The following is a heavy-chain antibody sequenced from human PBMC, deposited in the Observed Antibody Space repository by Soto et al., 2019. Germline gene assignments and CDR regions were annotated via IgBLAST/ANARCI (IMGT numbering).Heavy chain of an antibody. J-gene: IGHJ6*02. CDR2: INHSGST. Sequence: SETLSLTCAVYGGSFSGYYWSWIRQPPGKGLEWIGEINHSGSTNYNPSVKSRVNISVDTSKNQFCLKLSSVTAADTAVYYCERGLRYFDWFPTSFGLDVWGQGTTVTVSS. V-gene: IGHV4-34*01. D-gene: IGHD3-9*01. CDR3: ERGLRYFDWFPTSFGLDV. CDR1: GGSFSGYY.